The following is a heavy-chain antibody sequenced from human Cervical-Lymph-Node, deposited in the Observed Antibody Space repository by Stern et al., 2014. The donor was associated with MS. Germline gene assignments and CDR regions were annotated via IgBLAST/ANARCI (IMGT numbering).Heavy chain of an antibody. V-gene: IGHV1-24*01. CDR1: GYTLTALS. CDR3: ATDRDDFRSGYSAPTKGYGLDV. Sequence: VQLLESGAEVKKPGASVKVSCKVSGYTLTALSMHWVRQAPGKGLEWMGGFDPEDGETIYAQEFQGRVTMTEDTSTDTAYMDLSSLRSEDTAVYYCATDRDDFRSGYSAPTKGYGLDVWGQGTTVTVTS. J-gene: IGHJ6*02. D-gene: IGHD3-3*01. CDR2: FDPEDGET.